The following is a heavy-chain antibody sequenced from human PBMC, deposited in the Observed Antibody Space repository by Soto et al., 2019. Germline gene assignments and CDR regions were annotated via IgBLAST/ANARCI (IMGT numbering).Heavy chain of an antibody. CDR2: IWYDGSNK. CDR1: GFTFSSYG. J-gene: IGHJ3*02. V-gene: IGHV3-33*01. D-gene: IGHD3-22*01. Sequence: QVQLVESGGGVVQPGRSLRLSCAASGFTFSSYGMHWVRQAPGKGLEWVAVIWYDGSNKYYADSVKGRFTISRDNSKNTLYLQMNSLRAEDTAVYYCAREGDSSGYYWDAFDIWGQGTMVTVSS. CDR3: AREGDSSGYYWDAFDI.